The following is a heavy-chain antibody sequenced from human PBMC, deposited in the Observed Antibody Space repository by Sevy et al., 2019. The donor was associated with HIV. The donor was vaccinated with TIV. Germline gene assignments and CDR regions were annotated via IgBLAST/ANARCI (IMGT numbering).Heavy chain of an antibody. CDR1: GFTFSSYA. J-gene: IGHJ4*02. D-gene: IGHD3-3*01. Sequence: GGSLRLSCAASGFTFSSYAMSWVRQAPGKGLEWVSAISGSGCSTYYADSVKGRFTISRDNSKNTLYLQMNSLRAEDTAVYYCTKDPTPETTYYDFWSGHTITYYFDYWGQGTLVTVSS. CDR3: TKDPTPETTYYDFWSGHTITYYFDY. V-gene: IGHV3-23*01. CDR2: ISGSGCST.